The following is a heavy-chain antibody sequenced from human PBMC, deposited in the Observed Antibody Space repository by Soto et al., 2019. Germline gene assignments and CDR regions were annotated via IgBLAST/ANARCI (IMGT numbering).Heavy chain of an antibody. Sequence: QVQLVQSGAEVMQPGASVKVSCKASGYTFTSYYIQWVRQAPGQGLERMGIINPRGGSTNYAQKFQGRVTMTRDTSTSTVYMELSSLRSEDTAIYYCSRGYPPRDQLGNLPGAFWGQGTLVTVSS. CDR2: INPRGGST. CDR1: GYTFTSYY. J-gene: IGHJ4*02. V-gene: IGHV1-46*03. CDR3: SRGYPPRDQLGNLPGAF. D-gene: IGHD1-1*01.